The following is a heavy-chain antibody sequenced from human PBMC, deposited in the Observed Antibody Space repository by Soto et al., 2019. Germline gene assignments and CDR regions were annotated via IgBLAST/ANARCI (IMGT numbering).Heavy chain of an antibody. CDR2: ISGSGDST. J-gene: IGHJ6*04. Sequence: SLRLSCAASGFTFSSYAMSWVRQAPGKWLEWVSAISGSGDSTYYADSVKGRFAISRDNSKNTLYLQMNSLRAEDTAVYYCAKDTYLDYSDSSGYYPWYYYGWDVWGKETTVNFSS. D-gene: IGHD3-22*01. CDR3: AKDTYLDYSDSSGYYPWYYYGWDV. V-gene: IGHV3-23*01. CDR1: GFTFSSYA.